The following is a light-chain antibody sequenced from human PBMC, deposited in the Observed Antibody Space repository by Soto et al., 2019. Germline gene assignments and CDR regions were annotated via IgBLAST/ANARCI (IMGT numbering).Light chain of an antibody. Sequence: EIVMTQSPATLSVSPVERATLSCRASQSVSSNLAWYQQKPGQAPRLLIYGASTRATGIPASFSGSGSGTEFTLTISSLQSEDFAVYYCQQYNNWPGTFGQGTKVDIK. CDR1: QSVSSN. CDR2: GAS. V-gene: IGKV3-15*01. J-gene: IGKJ1*01. CDR3: QQYNNWPGT.